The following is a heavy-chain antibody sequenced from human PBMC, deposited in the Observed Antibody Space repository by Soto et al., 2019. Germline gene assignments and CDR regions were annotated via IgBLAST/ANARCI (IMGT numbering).Heavy chain of an antibody. CDR2: IIPMFGSA. D-gene: IGHD5-12*01. CDR1: GGIFNSYA. Sequence: AVKVSCKVSGGIFNSYAISWVRQAPGQGLEWMGAIIPMFGSATYAQKFRGRATITADESTSTVYMELSSLGSEGTAMYYCTRGSSEEMATMHSIHFRGQATLVTVS. J-gene: IGHJ4*02. V-gene: IGHV1-69*13. CDR3: TRGSSEEMATMHSIHF.